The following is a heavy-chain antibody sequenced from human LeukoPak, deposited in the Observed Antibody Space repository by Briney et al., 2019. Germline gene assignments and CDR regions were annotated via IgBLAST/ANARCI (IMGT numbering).Heavy chain of an antibody. CDR1: GYSISSGYY. CDR3: ARGLDSSGYPFDY. Sequence: PSETLSLTCTVSGYSISSGYYWGWIRQPPGKGLEWNGSIYHSGSTYYNPSLKSRVTISVDTSKNQFSLKLSSVTAADTAVYYCARGLDSSGYPFDYWGQGTLVTVSS. CDR2: IYHSGST. D-gene: IGHD3-22*01. J-gene: IGHJ4*02. V-gene: IGHV4-38-2*02.